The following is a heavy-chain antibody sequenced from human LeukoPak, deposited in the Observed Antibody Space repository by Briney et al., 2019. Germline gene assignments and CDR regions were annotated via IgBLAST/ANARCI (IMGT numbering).Heavy chain of an antibody. CDR3: ARVLVLGYGDPKSFDY. D-gene: IGHD4-17*01. CDR1: GGTFSSYA. Sequence: SVKVSCKASGGTFSSYAISWVRQAPGQGLEWMGGIIPIFGTANYAQKFQGRVTITADESTSTAYMELSSLRSEDTAVYYCARVLVLGYGDPKSFDYWGQGTLVTVSS. J-gene: IGHJ4*02. V-gene: IGHV1-69*13. CDR2: IIPIFGTA.